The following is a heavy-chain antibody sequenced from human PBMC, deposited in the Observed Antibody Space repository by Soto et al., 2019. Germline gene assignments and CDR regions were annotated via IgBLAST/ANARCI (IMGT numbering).Heavy chain of an antibody. J-gene: IGHJ4*02. Sequence: GGSLRLSCAASGFTFSSYAMSWVRQAPGKGLEWVSAISGSGGSTYYADSVKGRFTLSRDNSKNTMYLQMNSLRAEDTALYYCAKGRQWELPLDYWGQGTLVTVSS. CDR2: ISGSGGST. CDR1: GFTFSSYA. V-gene: IGHV3-23*01. CDR3: AKGRQWELPLDY. D-gene: IGHD1-26*01.